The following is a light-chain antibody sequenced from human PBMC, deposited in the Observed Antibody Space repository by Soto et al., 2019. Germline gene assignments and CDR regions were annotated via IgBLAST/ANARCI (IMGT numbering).Light chain of an antibody. CDR3: QSADNSGVV. CDR2: KDT. CDR1: ELSKQF. V-gene: IGLV3-25*02. J-gene: IGLJ2*01. Sequence: SYELTQTPSVSVSPGQTATITCSGDELSKQFVFWYQQKPGQAPVLVIQKDTERPSGIPERFSGSTSGTLVTLTISGVQAEDEADYYCQSADNSGVVFGGGTKLTVL.